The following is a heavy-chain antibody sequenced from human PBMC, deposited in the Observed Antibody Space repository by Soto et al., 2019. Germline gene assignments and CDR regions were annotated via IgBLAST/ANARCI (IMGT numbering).Heavy chain of an antibody. J-gene: IGHJ4*02. CDR3: ARDRHPTTVTYFDY. CDR1: GFTFSSYA. D-gene: IGHD4-17*01. Sequence: QVQLVESGGGVVQPGRSLRLSCAASGFTFSSYAMHWVRQAPGKGLEWVAVISYDGSNKYYADSVKGRFTISRDNSKNTLYLQMNSLRAEDTGGYYCARDRHPTTVTYFDYWGQGTLVTVSS. V-gene: IGHV3-30-3*01. CDR2: ISYDGSNK.